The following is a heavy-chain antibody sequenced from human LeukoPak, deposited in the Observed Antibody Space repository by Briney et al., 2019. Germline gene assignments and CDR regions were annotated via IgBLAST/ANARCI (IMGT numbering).Heavy chain of an antibody. J-gene: IGHJ6*04. Sequence: PSETLSLTCTVSGGSISSSSYYWGWIRQPPGKGLEWIGSIYYSGSTYYNPSLKSRVTISVDTSKDQFSLKLSSVTAADTAVYYCARGVITMVRGGHLDVWGKGTTVTISS. CDR1: GGSISSSSYY. CDR2: IYYSGST. V-gene: IGHV4-39*07. D-gene: IGHD3-10*01. CDR3: ARGVITMVRGGHLDV.